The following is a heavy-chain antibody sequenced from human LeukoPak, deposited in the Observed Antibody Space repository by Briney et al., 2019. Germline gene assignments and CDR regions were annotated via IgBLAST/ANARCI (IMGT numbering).Heavy chain of an antibody. CDR2: ISYSGSTT. Sequence: GGSLRLSCAASGYTFSNYYMSWVRQAPGKGLEWVSYISYSGSTTSYAGSVKGRFTISRDNAKNTLYLQMNSLRAEDTAVYYCARAVPPGFDPWGQGTLVTVSS. CDR3: ARAVPPGFDP. V-gene: IGHV3-11*04. CDR1: GYTFSNYY. J-gene: IGHJ5*02.